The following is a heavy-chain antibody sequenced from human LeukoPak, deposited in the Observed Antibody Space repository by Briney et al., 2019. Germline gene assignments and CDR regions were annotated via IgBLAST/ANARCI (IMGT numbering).Heavy chain of an antibody. D-gene: IGHD5-18*01. CDR2: ISSSGSTI. CDR1: GFTFSSYE. Sequence: QAGGSLRLSCAASGFTFSSYEMNGLRQAPGKGLEWVSYISSSGSTIYYADSVKGRFPISRDNAKNSLYLQMNSLRAGDTAVYYCARAQGRGYSYGFPTQIDYWGQGTLVTVSS. CDR3: ARAQGRGYSYGFPTQIDY. V-gene: IGHV3-48*03. J-gene: IGHJ4*02.